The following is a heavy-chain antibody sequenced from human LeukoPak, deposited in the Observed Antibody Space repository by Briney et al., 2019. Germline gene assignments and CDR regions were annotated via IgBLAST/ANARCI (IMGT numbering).Heavy chain of an antibody. CDR1: GFTFSSYS. J-gene: IGHJ4*02. V-gene: IGHV3-48*02. CDR3: TGGGDSNVDTAMVSYYFDY. CDR2: ISSSSSTI. D-gene: IGHD5-18*01. Sequence: GGSRRLSCAASGFTFSSYSMNWVRQAPGKGLEWVSYISSSSSTIYYADSVKGRFTISRDNAKNSLYLQMNSLRDEDTAVYYCTGGGDSNVDTAMVSYYFDYWGQGTLVTVSS.